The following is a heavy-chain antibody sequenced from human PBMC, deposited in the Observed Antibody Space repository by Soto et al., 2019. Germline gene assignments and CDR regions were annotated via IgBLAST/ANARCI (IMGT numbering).Heavy chain of an antibody. CDR3: ARTKIVVPAAIPTGMDV. V-gene: IGHV6-1*01. Sequence: SQTLSLTCAISGDSVSSNSAAWNWIRQFPSRGLEWLGKTYYRSKWYNDYAVSVKSRITINPDTSKNQFSLQLNSVTPEDTAVYYCARTKIVVPAAIPTGMDVWGQGTTVTVSS. CDR1: GDSVSSNSAA. D-gene: IGHD2-2*01. J-gene: IGHJ6*02. CDR2: TYYRSKWYN.